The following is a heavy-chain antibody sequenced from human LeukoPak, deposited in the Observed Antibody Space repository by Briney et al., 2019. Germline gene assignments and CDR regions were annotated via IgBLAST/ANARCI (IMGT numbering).Heavy chain of an antibody. J-gene: IGHJ4*02. CDR1: GFTFSGSA. CDR3: TSPHSSGYSGPIGY. D-gene: IGHD3-22*01. CDR2: IRSKANSYAT. Sequence: PGGSLKLSCAASGFTFSGSAMHWVRQASGKGLEWVGRIRSKANSYATAYAASVKGRFTISRDDSKNTAYLQMNSLKTEDTAVYYCTSPHSSGYSGPIGYWGQGTLVTVSS. V-gene: IGHV3-73*01.